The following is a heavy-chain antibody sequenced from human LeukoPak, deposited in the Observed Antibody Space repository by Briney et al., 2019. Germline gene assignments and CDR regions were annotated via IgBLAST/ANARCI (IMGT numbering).Heavy chain of an antibody. CDR1: GYTFTGYC. CDR3: ARDLGISGWYAPPLGYFDY. Sequence: ASVKVSCKASGYTFTGYCMHWVRQAPGQGLEWMGWINPKSGGTNYAQKFQGRVTMTRDTSISTTYMELSRLRSDDTAVYYCARDLGISGWYAPPLGYFDYWGQGTLVTVSS. CDR2: INPKSGGT. V-gene: IGHV1-2*02. D-gene: IGHD6-19*01. J-gene: IGHJ4*02.